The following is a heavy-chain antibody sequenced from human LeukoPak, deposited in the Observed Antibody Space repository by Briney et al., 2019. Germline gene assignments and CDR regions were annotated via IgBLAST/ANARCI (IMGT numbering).Heavy chain of an antibody. Sequence: PGGSLRLSCAASGFTFDDYGMSWVRQAPGKGLEWVSGINWNGGSTGYADSVKGRFTISRDNAKNSLYLQMNSLRAEDTTVYYCARDSPSIAAAALDYWGQGTLVTVSS. D-gene: IGHD6-13*01. CDR3: ARDSPSIAAAALDY. V-gene: IGHV3-20*04. CDR2: INWNGGST. J-gene: IGHJ4*02. CDR1: GFTFDDYG.